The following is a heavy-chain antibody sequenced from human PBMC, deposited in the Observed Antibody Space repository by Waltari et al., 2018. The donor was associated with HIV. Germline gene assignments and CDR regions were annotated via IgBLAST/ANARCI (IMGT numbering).Heavy chain of an antibody. CDR1: GGSISSYY. Sequence: QVQLQESGPGLVKPSETLSLTCTVSGGSISSYYWSWIRQPPGKGLEWIGYIYYSGSTNYNPSLKSRVTISVDTSKNQFSLKLSSVTAADTAVYYCARERGVTIFGVVTQGWFDPWGQGTLVTVSS. V-gene: IGHV4-59*01. D-gene: IGHD3-3*01. J-gene: IGHJ5*02. CDR2: IYYSGST. CDR3: ARERGVTIFGVVTQGWFDP.